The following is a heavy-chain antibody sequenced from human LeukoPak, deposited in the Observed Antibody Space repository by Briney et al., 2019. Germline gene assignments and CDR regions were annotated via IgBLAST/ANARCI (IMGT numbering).Heavy chain of an antibody. CDR1: GGSISSSSYY. J-gene: IGHJ3*02. Sequence: SETLSLTCTVSGGSISSSSYYWGWIRQPPGKGLEWIGSIYYSGSTYYNPSLKSRVTISVDTSKNQFSLKLSSVTAADTAVYYCARDGYYYDSSGYAVDAFDIWGQGTMVTVSS. V-gene: IGHV4-39*07. CDR2: IYYSGST. CDR3: ARDGYYYDSSGYAVDAFDI. D-gene: IGHD3-22*01.